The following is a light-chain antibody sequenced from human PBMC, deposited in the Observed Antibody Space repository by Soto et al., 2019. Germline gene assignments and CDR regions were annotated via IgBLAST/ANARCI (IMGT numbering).Light chain of an antibody. Sequence: DIQLTQSPSSVSASVGDTINITCRASQDIEKWLAWYQQKPGRAPKVLIYAASHLESGVPSKFSGSGSGTEFSLTISSLQTEDFATYFCHQAGTFPFTFGPGTKVDIQ. CDR1: QDIEKW. J-gene: IGKJ3*01. CDR2: AAS. CDR3: HQAGTFPFT. V-gene: IGKV1-12*01.